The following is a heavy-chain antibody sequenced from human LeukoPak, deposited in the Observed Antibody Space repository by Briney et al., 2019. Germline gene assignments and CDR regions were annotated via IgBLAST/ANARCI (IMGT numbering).Heavy chain of an antibody. CDR1: GFTFSSYA. CDR3: AKAPVVQLWLQSNWFDP. J-gene: IGHJ5*02. CDR2: ISGSGGST. D-gene: IGHD5-18*01. V-gene: IGHV3-23*01. Sequence: GGSLRLSCAASGFTFSSYAMRWVRQAPGKGLEWVSAISGSGGSTYYADSVKGRFTISRDNSKNTLYLQMNSLRAEDTAVYYCAKAPVVQLWLQSNWFDPWGQGTLVTVSS.